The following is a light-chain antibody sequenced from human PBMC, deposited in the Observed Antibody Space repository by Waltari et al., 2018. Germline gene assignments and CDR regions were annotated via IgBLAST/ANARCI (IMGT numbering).Light chain of an antibody. CDR1: SSDVGGYNY. Sequence: QYALTQPASVSGSPGQSITISCTGTSSDVGGYNYVSWYQQHPGKAPKLMIYEVSNRPSGVSKRSCGSKSGNTASLTISGLQAEDEADYYCSPYTRSSTLVFGGGTKLTVL. J-gene: IGLJ2*01. CDR3: SPYTRSSTLV. V-gene: IGLV2-14*01. CDR2: EVS.